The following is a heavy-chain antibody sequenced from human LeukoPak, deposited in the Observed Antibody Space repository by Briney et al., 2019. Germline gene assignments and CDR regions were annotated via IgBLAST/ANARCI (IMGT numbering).Heavy chain of an antibody. Sequence: ASVKVSCKASGYTFSSYGISWVRQAPGQGLEWMGWISAYNGNTNYAHKFQGRVTMTTDTPTTTAYMELRSLRSDDTAVYYCARALIPAQMIQGGYYYYMDVWGKGTTVTVSS. D-gene: IGHD3-16*01. J-gene: IGHJ6*03. CDR3: ARALIPAQMIQGGYYYYMDV. CDR2: ISAYNGNT. CDR1: GYTFSSYG. V-gene: IGHV1-18*01.